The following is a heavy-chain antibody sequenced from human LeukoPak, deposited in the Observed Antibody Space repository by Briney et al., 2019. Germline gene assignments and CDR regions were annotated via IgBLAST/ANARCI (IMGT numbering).Heavy chain of an antibody. CDR2: IYDGGTT. CDR1: GFTVNSHY. Sequence: PGGSLRLSCAASGFTVNSHYMSWVRQAPGKGLEWVSIIYDGGTTSYEDSVKGRFTISRDNSNNILYLQMSSLRAEDTAVYYCATLAGGTYHFDLWGQGALVTVSS. D-gene: IGHD1-26*01. CDR3: ATLAGGTYHFDL. J-gene: IGHJ4*02. V-gene: IGHV3-53*01.